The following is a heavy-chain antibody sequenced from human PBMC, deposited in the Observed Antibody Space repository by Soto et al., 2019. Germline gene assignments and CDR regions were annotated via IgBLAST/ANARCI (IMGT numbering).Heavy chain of an antibody. CDR1: GYRFTSYW. Sequence: GESLKISCRTSGYRFTSYWIAWVRQMPGKGLEWMGIIFPSDSDTRYSPSFQDQVTISADRSTSTVFLQWASLKASDTAVYFCARKDKSGYFNWFDPWGQGTLVTVS. V-gene: IGHV5-51*01. D-gene: IGHD3-22*01. CDR2: IFPSDSDT. CDR3: ARKDKSGYFNWFDP. J-gene: IGHJ5*02.